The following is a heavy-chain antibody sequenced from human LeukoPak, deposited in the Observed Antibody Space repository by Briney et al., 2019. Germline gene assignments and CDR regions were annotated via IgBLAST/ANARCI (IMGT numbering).Heavy chain of an antibody. CDR3: ARVYYGSGSYFLLDV. Sequence: ASVKVSCKASGYTFTSYDINWERQATGQGLEWMGWMNPNSGNTGYAQKFQGRVTMTRNTSISTAYMELSSLRSEDTAVYYCARVYYGSGSYFLLDVWGQGTTVTVSS. J-gene: IGHJ6*02. V-gene: IGHV1-8*01. CDR2: MNPNSGNT. D-gene: IGHD3-10*01. CDR1: GYTFTSYD.